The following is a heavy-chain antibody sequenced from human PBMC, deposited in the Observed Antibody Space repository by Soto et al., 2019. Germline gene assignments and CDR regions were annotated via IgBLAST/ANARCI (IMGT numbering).Heavy chain of an antibody. CDR3: ARDSLAAAGNYYYYGMDV. J-gene: IGHJ6*02. V-gene: IGHV1-2*04. CDR1: GYTFTVYY. D-gene: IGHD6-13*01. Sequence: ASVKVSCKASGYTFTVYYMHWVRQAPGQGLEWMGWINPNSGGTNYAQKFQGWVTMTRDTSISTAYMELSRLGSDDTAVYYCARDSLAAAGNYYYYGMDVWGQGTTVSVSS. CDR2: INPNSGGT.